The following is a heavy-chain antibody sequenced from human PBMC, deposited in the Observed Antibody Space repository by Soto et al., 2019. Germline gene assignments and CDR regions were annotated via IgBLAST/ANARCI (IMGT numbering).Heavy chain of an antibody. CDR1: GFTFSSYS. Sequence: EVQLLESGGGLVKPGGSLRLSCAASGFTFSSYSMNWVRQAPGKGLEWVSSISSSSSYIYYADSVKGRFTISRDNAKNSLYLQMNSLRAEDTAVYYCATSGSPAPAPYYYYYGMDVWGKGTTVTVSS. CDR3: ATSGSPAPAPYYYYYGMDV. J-gene: IGHJ6*04. CDR2: ISSSSSYI. D-gene: IGHD1-26*01. V-gene: IGHV3-21*01.